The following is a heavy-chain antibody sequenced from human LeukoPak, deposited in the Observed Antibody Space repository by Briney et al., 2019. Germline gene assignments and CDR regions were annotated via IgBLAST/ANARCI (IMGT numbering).Heavy chain of an antibody. CDR1: GGSFSGYY. J-gene: IGHJ5*02. CDR3: ARYGSGNNWFYP. CDR2: INHSGST. D-gene: IGHD3-10*01. Sequence: SETLSLTCAVYGGSFSGYYWSWIRQPPGKGLEWIGEINHSGSTNYSPSLKSRVTISVDTSKNQFSLKLSSVTAADTAVYYCARYGSGNNWFYPWGQGTLVTVSS. V-gene: IGHV4-34*01.